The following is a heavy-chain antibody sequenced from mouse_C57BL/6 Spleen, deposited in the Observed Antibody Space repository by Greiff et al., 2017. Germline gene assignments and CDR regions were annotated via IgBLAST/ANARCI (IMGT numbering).Heavy chain of an antibody. J-gene: IGHJ3*01. V-gene: IGHV1-7*01. CDR1: GYTFTSYW. CDR2: INPSSGYT. D-gene: IGHD2-5*01. Sequence: QVHVKQSGAELAKPGASVKLSCKASGYTFTSYWMHWVKQRPGQGLEWIGYINPSSGYTKYNQKFKDKATLTADKSSSTAYMQLSSLTYEDSAVYYCASSNYGFAYWGQGTLVTVSA. CDR3: ASSNYGFAY.